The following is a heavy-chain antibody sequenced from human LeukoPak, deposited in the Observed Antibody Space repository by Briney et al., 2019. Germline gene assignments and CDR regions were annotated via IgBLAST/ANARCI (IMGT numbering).Heavy chain of an antibody. CDR2: IYTSGST. CDR1: GGSISSYY. V-gene: IGHV4-4*07. CDR3: ARSLYSSSWYRYYYYGMDV. Sequence: PSETLSLTCTVSGGSISSYYWSWIRQPAGKGLEWIGRIYTSGSTNYNPSLKSRVTMSVDTSKNQFSLKLSSVTAADTAVYYCARSLYSSSWYRYYYYGMDVWGQGTTVTVPS. J-gene: IGHJ6*02. D-gene: IGHD6-13*01.